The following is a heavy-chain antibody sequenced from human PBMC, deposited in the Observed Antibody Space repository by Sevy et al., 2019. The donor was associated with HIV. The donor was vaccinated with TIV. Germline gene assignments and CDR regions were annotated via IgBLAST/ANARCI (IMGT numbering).Heavy chain of an antibody. V-gene: IGHV1-69*13. CDR2: IIPIFGTA. D-gene: IGHD3-10*01. CDR1: GGTFSSYA. Sequence: ASVKVSCKASGGTFSSYAISWVRQAPGQGREWMGGIIPIFGTANYAQKFQGRVTITADESTSTAYMELSSLRSEDTAVYYCARASYGSGSWGDWGQGTLVTVSS. J-gene: IGHJ4*02. CDR3: ARASYGSGSWGD.